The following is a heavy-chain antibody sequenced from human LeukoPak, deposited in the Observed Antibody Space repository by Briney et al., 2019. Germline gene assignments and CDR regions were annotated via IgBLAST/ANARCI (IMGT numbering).Heavy chain of an antibody. CDR2: IKQDGSEK. CDR1: GFTFRRYW. V-gene: IGHV3-7*02. D-gene: IGHD3-10*01. CDR3: VGLGENY. Sequence: GGSLRLSCAASGFTFRRYWMSWARQASGRGQEWVANIKQDGSEKYYVDSVKGRFTISRDNTKNSLYLQMNSLRAEDTAVYYCVGLGENYWGQGTLVTVSS. J-gene: IGHJ4*02.